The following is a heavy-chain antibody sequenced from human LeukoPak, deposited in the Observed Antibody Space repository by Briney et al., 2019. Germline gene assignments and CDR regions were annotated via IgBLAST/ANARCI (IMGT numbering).Heavy chain of an antibody. D-gene: IGHD4-23*01. CDR3: ARADFGGNPYFDY. CDR1: GGSISSSSYY. V-gene: IGHV4-61*05. CDR2: IYYSGST. Sequence: SETLSLTCTVSGGSISSSSYYWGWIRQPPGKGLEWIGYIYYSGSTNYNPSLKSRVTISVDTSKNQFSLKLSSVTAADTAVYYCARADFGGNPYFDYWGQGTPVTVSS. J-gene: IGHJ4*02.